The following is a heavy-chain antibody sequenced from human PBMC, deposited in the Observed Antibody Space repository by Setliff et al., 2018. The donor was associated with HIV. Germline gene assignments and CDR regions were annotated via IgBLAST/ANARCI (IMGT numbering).Heavy chain of an antibody. CDR3: ARLGSGWSDSYYYAMDI. J-gene: IGHJ6*02. V-gene: IGHV1-18*01. CDR1: GYTFTNYD. CDR2: INPYSGKT. D-gene: IGHD6-19*01. Sequence: ASVKVSCKASGYTFTNYDINWVRQATGQGLEWMGWINPYSGKTKYAQNLQGRVTMTVDTSTTSAYMELRSLTSDDTAIYFCARLGSGWSDSYYYAMDIWGQGTTVTVSS.